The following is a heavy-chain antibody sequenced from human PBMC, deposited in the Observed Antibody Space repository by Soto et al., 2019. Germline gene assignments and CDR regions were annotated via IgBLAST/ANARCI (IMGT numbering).Heavy chain of an antibody. CDR1: GGSIRSYY. Sequence: QVQLQESGPGLVKPSETLSLTCTVSGGSIRSYYGSWIRQPPGKGLEWIGYIYYSGSTNYNPSLTRRATISVNTSKILFSLKLTSVAAADTAVYYCARVSSGWWYFAYWGQGTLVTVSS. J-gene: IGHJ4*02. CDR2: IYYSGST. D-gene: IGHD6-19*01. CDR3: ARVSSGWWYFAY. V-gene: IGHV4-59*01.